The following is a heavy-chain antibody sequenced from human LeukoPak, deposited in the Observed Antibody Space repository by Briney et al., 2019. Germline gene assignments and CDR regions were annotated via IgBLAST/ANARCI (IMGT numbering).Heavy chain of an antibody. J-gene: IGHJ4*01. V-gene: IGHV3-23*01. CDR3: AKRIVGWYQIDY. D-gene: IGHD6-19*01. CDR2: ITGPGEGT. CDR1: GFSFSAYA. Sequence: PGGSLRLSCEASGFSFSAYALSWVRQAPGNGLEWVSAITGPGEGTWHADSVKGRFTTSRDNSQRTLCLQMNSLRVEDTAVYYCAKRIVGWYQIDYWGHGTLVTVSS.